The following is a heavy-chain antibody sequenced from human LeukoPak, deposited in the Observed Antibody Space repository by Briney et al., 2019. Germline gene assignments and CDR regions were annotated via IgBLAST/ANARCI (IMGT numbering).Heavy chain of an antibody. V-gene: IGHV4-59*01. J-gene: IGHJ6*03. D-gene: IGHD2-21*02. Sequence: SETLSLTCTVSGGSISSYYWSWIRQPPGKGLEWIGYIYYSGSTNYNPSLKSRVTISVDTSKNQFSLKLSSVTAADTAVYYCASVNCGGDCSAPPTQYYYYYMDVWGKGTTVTVSS. CDR3: ASVNCGGDCSAPPTQYYYYYMDV. CDR2: IYYSGST. CDR1: GGSISSYY.